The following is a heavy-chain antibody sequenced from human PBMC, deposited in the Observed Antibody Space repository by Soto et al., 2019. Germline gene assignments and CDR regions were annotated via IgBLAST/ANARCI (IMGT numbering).Heavy chain of an antibody. CDR1: GDSVSSNSAA. CDR2: INYRSRWYN. Sequence: SQTLSLTCAISGDSVSSNSAAWNWIRQSPSRGLEWLGRINYRSRWYNDYAMSVKSRIMNNPETSKNQFSLQLTSVTREDTAVYYCARSKIDYSSGWYFQHWGQGTLVTVSS. V-gene: IGHV6-1*01. CDR3: ARSKIDYSSGWYFQH. D-gene: IGHD6-19*01. J-gene: IGHJ1*01.